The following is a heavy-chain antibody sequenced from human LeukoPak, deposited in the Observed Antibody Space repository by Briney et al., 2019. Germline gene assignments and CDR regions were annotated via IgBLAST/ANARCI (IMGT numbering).Heavy chain of an antibody. CDR1: GFTFTHYW. CDR2: IKQDRSEK. J-gene: IGHJ3*02. CDR3: ARGGEARAPYYHKTYDAFDI. D-gene: IGHD3-10*01. Sequence: PGGSLRLSCAASGFTFTHYWMSCVRQAPGKGVELVANIKQDRSEKYYVDSVKGRFTISRDNAKNSLYLQMNTQRAEDTAVYYCARGGEARAPYYHKTYDAFDIWGQGTMVTVSS. V-gene: IGHV3-7*01.